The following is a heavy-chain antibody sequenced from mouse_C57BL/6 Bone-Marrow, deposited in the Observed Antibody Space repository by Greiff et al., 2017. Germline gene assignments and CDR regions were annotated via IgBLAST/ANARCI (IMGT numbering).Heavy chain of an antibody. V-gene: IGHV1-26*01. CDR1: GYTFTDYY. J-gene: IGHJ2*01. CDR2: INPNNGGT. CDR3: ASGGGSSYFDY. Sequence: EVQLQQSGPELVKPGASVKISCKASGYTFTDYYMNWVKQSHGKSLEWIGDINPNNGGTSYNQKFKGKATLTVDKSSSTAYMELRSLTSEDSAVYYCASGGGSSYFDYWCQGTTLTVSS.